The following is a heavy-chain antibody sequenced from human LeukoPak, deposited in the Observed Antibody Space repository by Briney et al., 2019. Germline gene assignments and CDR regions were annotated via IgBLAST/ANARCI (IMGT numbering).Heavy chain of an antibody. J-gene: IGHJ4*02. CDR2: IYYTGTT. D-gene: IGHD6-25*01. CDR1: GDSINSSRYY. CDR3: ARAGGVKTAALDLDY. Sequence: PSETLSLTCTVSGDSINSSRYYWGWIRQPPEKGLEWIGTIYYTGTTYHNPSLRSRVTISADTSKNHFSLNLSSVTAADTAVYYCARAGGVKTAALDLDYWGQGTLVTVSS. V-gene: IGHV4-39*07.